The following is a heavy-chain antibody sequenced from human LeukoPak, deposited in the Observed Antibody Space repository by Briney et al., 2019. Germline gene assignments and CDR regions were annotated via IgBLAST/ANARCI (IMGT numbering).Heavy chain of an antibody. V-gene: IGHV4-31*03. CDR1: GGSISNGGYY. J-gene: IGHJ6*02. D-gene: IGHD3-22*01. CDR2: IYYSGST. Sequence: PSQTLSLTCTVSGGSISNGGYYWSWIRQHPGKGLEWIGYIYYSGSTYYNPSLKSRVTISVDTSKNQFSLKPSSVTAADTAVYYCARHENLITMIVEKDYYGMDVWGQGTTVTVSS. CDR3: ARHENLITMIVEKDYYGMDV.